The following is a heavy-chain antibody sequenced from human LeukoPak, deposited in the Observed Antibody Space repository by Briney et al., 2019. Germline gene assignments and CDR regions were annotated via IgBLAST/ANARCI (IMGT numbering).Heavy chain of an antibody. CDR1: GGSISSYY. CDR3: ARANYVFDI. J-gene: IGHJ3*02. CDR2: IYLTGTT. V-gene: IGHV4-59*01. D-gene: IGHD1-1*01. Sequence: SETLSLTCTVSGGSISSYYWSWIRQPPGKGLEWIGYIYLTGTTNYNPSLKSRVTISVDTSKNQFSLKLSSVTAADTAVYYCARANYVFDIWGQGTMVTVSS.